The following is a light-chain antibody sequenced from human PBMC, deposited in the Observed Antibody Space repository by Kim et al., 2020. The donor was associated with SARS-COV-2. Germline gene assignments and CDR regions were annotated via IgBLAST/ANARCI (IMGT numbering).Light chain of an antibody. Sequence: PGTISCRSTQSLMQSSEHSLLDWSVQKPGQSRQLLRYWGAHRASGVPDRFSGSVSGTDLTLKISRVQAVDVGFYFCMQVLQTPWSFRQGTRLEI. J-gene: IGKJ5*01. V-gene: IGKV2-28*01. CDR2: WGA. CDR3: MQVLQTPWS. CDR1: QSLMQSSEHSL.